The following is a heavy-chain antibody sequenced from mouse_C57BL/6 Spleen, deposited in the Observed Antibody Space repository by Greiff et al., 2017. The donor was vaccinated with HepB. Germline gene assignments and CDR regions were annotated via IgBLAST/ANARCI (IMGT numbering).Heavy chain of an antibody. CDR3: ASYYYGSSHYFDY. J-gene: IGHJ2*01. D-gene: IGHD1-1*01. Sequence: EVKLLESGPGLVKPSQSLSLTCSVTGYSITSGYYWNWIRQFPGNKLEWMGYISYDGSNNYNPSLKNRISITRDTSKNQFFLKLNSVTTEDTATYYCASYYYGSSHYFDYWGQGTTLTVSS. CDR2: ISYDGSN. V-gene: IGHV3-6*01. CDR1: GYSITSGYY.